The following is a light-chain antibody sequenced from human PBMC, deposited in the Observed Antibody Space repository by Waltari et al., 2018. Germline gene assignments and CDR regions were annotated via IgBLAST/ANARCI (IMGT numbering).Light chain of an antibody. J-gene: IGKJ1*01. V-gene: IGKV3-20*01. CDR3: HQYGNSART. CDR2: AAS. Sequence: VLTQSPGTLSLSPGERATLSCRASQRVANSYLAWYQQRPGQAPRLLIYAASSRATDIPDKLSGSVCKTDFTLTIIRLEPEDSSVYYCHQYGNSARTFGQGTKVEIK. CDR1: QRVANSY.